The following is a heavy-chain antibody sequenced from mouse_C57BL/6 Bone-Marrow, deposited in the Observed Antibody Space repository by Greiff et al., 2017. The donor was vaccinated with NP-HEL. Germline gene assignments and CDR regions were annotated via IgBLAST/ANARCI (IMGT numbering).Heavy chain of an antibody. D-gene: IGHD1-1*01. J-gene: IGHJ1*03. CDR2: IYPRSGNT. V-gene: IGHV1-81*01. CDR3: ARGGHYYGSSHWYFDV. Sequence: QVHVKQSGAELARPGASVKLSCKASGYTFTSYGISWVKQRTGQGLEWIGEIYPRSGNTYYNEKFKGKATLTADKSSSTAYMELRSLTSEDSAVYFCARGGHYYGSSHWYFDVWGTGTTVTVSS. CDR1: GYTFTSYG.